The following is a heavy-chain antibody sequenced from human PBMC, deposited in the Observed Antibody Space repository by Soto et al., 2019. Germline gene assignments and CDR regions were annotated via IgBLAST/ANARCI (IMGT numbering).Heavy chain of an antibody. J-gene: IGHJ6*02. V-gene: IGHV1-46*03. CDR3: ATVTTNFRRYYYYGMDV. CDR1: GYTFTSYY. D-gene: IGHD4-17*01. Sequence: GASVKVSCKASGYTFTSYYIHWVRQAPGQGLEWMGIINPSGGSTSYAQKFQGRVTMTRDTSTSTVYMELSSLRSEDTAVYYCATVTTNFRRYYYYGMDVWGQGTTVTVSS. CDR2: INPSGGST.